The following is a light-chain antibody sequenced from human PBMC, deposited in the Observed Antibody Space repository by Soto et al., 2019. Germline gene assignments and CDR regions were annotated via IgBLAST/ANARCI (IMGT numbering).Light chain of an antibody. J-gene: IGKJ1*01. CDR2: AAS. CDR1: QSVSIN. V-gene: IGKV3-15*01. CDR3: QQYNNWPWT. Sequence: EIVMTPSPATLSVSPGERATLSCRAGQSVSINLAWYQQKPGQAPRLLIYAASARATGIPARFSGSGSGTEFTLTISSLQSEDFAVYYCQQYNNWPWTFGKGTKVDI.